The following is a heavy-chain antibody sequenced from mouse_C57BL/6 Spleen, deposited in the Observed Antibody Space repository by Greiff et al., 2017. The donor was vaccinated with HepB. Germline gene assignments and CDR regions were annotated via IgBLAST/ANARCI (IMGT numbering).Heavy chain of an antibody. CDR2: IDPSDSYT. Sequence: QVQLQQPGAELVMPGASVKLSCKASGYTFTSYWMHWVKQRPGQGLEWIGEIDPSDSYTNYNPKFKGKSTLTVDKSSSTAYMQLSSLTSEDSAVYYCARRPPYGNYWYFDVWGTGTTVTVSS. CDR1: GYTFTSYW. CDR3: ARRPPYGNYWYFDV. J-gene: IGHJ1*03. V-gene: IGHV1-69*01. D-gene: IGHD2-1*01.